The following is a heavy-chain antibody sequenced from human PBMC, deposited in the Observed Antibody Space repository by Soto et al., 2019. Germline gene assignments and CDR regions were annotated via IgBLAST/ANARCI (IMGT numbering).Heavy chain of an antibody. J-gene: IGHJ4*02. D-gene: IGHD4-17*01. Sequence: QVQLVQSGAEVKKSGASVKVSCKASGYTFTSHDINWVRQATGQGLEWMGWMNPNSGNTGYAQKFKGRVTMTSNTSISTAYMELSSLRSEYTVVYYCARWDYGDYARFDYWGQGTLVTVSS. CDR2: MNPNSGNT. CDR3: ARWDYGDYARFDY. CDR1: GYTFTSHD. V-gene: IGHV1-8*01.